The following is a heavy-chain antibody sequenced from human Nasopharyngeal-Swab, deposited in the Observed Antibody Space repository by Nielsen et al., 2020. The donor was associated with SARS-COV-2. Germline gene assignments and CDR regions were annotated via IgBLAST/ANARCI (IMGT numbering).Heavy chain of an antibody. CDR1: GDSVSSNSAA. V-gene: IGHV6-1*01. CDR3: ARGGREGSSWQDWYFDL. CDR2: TYYRSKWYN. D-gene: IGHD6-13*01. Sequence: SQTLSLTCAISGDSVSSNSAAWNWIRQSPSRGLEWLGRTYYRSKWYNDYAVSVKSRITINPDTSKNQFSLQLNSVTPEDTAVYYCARGGREGSSWQDWYFDLWGQGTLVTVSS. J-gene: IGHJ2*01.